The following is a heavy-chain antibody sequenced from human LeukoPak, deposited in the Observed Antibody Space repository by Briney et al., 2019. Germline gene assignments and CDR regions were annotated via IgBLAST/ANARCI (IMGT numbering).Heavy chain of an antibody. CDR2: INHSGST. Sequence: SETLSLTCAVYGGSFSCYYWSWIRQPPGKGLEWIGEINHSGSTNYNPSLKSRVTISVDTSKNQFSLKLSSVTAADTAVYYCARDRRYYYDSSGYYYRMSWCAFDIWGQGTMVTVSS. J-gene: IGHJ3*02. D-gene: IGHD3-22*01. V-gene: IGHV4-34*01. CDR3: ARDRRYYYDSSGYYYRMSWCAFDI. CDR1: GGSFSCYY.